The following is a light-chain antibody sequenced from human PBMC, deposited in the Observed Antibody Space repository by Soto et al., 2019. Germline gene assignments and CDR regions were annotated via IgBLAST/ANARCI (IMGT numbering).Light chain of an antibody. CDR2: GAS. J-gene: IGKJ3*01. CDR3: HLYGSSPLFT. CDR1: QSVSSRY. V-gene: IGKV3-20*01. Sequence: EIGLTQSPGTLSLSPGERATLSCRASQSVSSRYLAWYQQKPGQAPRLLIYGASSRATGIPDRFSGSGSGTDFTLTISRRELEDFAVYYCHLYGSSPLFTFGPGTKVDIK.